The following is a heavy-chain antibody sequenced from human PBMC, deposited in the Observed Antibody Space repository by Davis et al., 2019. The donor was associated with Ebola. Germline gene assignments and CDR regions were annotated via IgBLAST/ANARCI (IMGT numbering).Heavy chain of an antibody. CDR3: ATVSGTGTTGGYFDY. D-gene: IGHD1-7*01. CDR2: IIPIFGTA. Sequence: SVTVSCKASGGTFSSYAISWVRQAPGQGLEWMGGIIPIFGTANYAQKFQGRVTITADESTSTAYMELSSLRSEDTAVYYCATVSGTGTTGGYFDYWGQGTLVTVSS. CDR1: GGTFSSYA. J-gene: IGHJ4*02. V-gene: IGHV1-69*13.